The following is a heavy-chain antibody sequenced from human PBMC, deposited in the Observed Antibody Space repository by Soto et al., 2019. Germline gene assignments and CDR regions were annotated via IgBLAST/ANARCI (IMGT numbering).Heavy chain of an antibody. V-gene: IGHV3-11*01. CDR1: GFNFSEYY. J-gene: IGHJ4*02. CDR3: GKGQKWLTNSY. CDR2: ISNTGGTI. D-gene: IGHD6-19*01. Sequence: GSLRLSCEASGFNFSEYYMGWIRQAPGKGLEWISYISNTGGTIYYADSVKGRFTISRDNAKNSLYLQMNGLRAEDTAVYYCGKGQKWLTNSYWGQGTLVTVSS.